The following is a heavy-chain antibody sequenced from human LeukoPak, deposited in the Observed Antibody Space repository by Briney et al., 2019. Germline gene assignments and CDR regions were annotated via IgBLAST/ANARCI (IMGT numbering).Heavy chain of an antibody. D-gene: IGHD2-2*02. V-gene: IGHV3-23*01. J-gene: IGHJ4*02. CDR3: AREGGPRGYCSSSSCYTFDY. Sequence: GGSLRLSCAASGFTFSTYAMTWVRQAPGKGLEWVSGITGSGGSTYYADSVKGRFTISRDNSKNTLYLQMNSLRVEDTAVYYCAREGGPRGYCSSSSCYTFDYWGQGTLVTVSS. CDR1: GFTFSTYA. CDR2: ITGSGGST.